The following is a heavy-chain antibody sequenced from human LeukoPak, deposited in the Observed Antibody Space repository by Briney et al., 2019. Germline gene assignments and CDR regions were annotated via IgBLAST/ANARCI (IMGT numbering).Heavy chain of an antibody. V-gene: IGHV4-30-4*01. CDR1: GGSISSGYYY. CDR2: IYHTGTT. D-gene: IGHD2-8*01. J-gene: IGHJ6*03. CDR3: ARHTVLKGWAYYYYMDV. Sequence: PSQTLSLTCTVSGGSISSGYYYWSWIRQPAGRGLEWIGYIYHTGTTSYNPSLKSRVSISVDTSKNQFSLKLSSVTAADTAVYYCARHTVLKGWAYYYYMDVWGKGTTVTVSS.